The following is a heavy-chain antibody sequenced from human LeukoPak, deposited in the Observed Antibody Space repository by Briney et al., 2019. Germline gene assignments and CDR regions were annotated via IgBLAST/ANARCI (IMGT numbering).Heavy chain of an antibody. Sequence: GGSLRLSCAASGFTFSSYGMHWVRQAPGKGLEWVAVISYDGSNKYYADSVKGRFTISRDNSKNTLYLQMNSLRAEDTAVYYCSYGDNIDYWGQGTLVTVSS. J-gene: IGHJ4*02. V-gene: IGHV3-30*03. CDR3: SYGDNIDY. CDR2: ISYDGSNK. D-gene: IGHD4-17*01. CDR1: GFTFSSYG.